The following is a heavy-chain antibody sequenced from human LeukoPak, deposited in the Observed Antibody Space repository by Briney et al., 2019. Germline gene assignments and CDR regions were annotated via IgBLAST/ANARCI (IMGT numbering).Heavy chain of an antibody. V-gene: IGHV4-61*02. J-gene: IGHJ6*03. CDR3: ARDYGSPKYYYYMDV. D-gene: IGHD4-17*01. CDR2: IYISGST. Sequence: SQTLSLTCTVSGGSISSGSYYWSWIRQPAGKGLDWIGRIYISGSTNYNPSLKSRVTISVDTSKNQFSLKLSSVTAADTAVYYCARDYGSPKYYYYMDVWGKGTTVTVSS. CDR1: GGSISSGSYY.